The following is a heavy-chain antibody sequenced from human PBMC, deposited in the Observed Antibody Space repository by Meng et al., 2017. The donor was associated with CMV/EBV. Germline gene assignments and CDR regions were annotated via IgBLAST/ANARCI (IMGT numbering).Heavy chain of an antibody. CDR1: GYTFNTFG. CDR3: ARDASFYYDSTGYHSAY. J-gene: IGHJ4*02. D-gene: IGHD3-22*01. CDR2: ISGYNGVN. Sequence: QVQLVQSGPEVKKPGASVKVSCKAAGYTFNTFGISWVRQAPGQGLEWMGWISGYNGVNNYAPKMQGKVTMTTDPSTSTAYLELRSLRSDDTAVYFCARDASFYYDSTGYHSAYWGQGTLVTVSS. V-gene: IGHV1-18*01.